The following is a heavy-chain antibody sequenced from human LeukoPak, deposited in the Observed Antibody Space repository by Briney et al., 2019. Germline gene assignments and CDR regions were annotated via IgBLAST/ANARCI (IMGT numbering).Heavy chain of an antibody. Sequence: GGSLRLSCAASGFTFSSYGMHWVRQAPGKGLEWVAVISYDGSNKYYADSVKGRFTISRDNSKNTLYLQMNSLRAEDTAVYYCAKADLPDRYFDYWGQGTLVTVSS. J-gene: IGHJ4*02. CDR2: ISYDGSNK. V-gene: IGHV3-30*18. D-gene: IGHD3-3*01. CDR3: AKADLPDRYFDY. CDR1: GFTFSSYG.